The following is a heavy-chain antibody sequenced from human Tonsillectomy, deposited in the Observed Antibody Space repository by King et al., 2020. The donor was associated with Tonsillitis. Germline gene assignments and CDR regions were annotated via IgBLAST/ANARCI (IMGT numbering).Heavy chain of an antibody. Sequence: VQLVESGGGLVQPGGSLRLSCAASGFTFSSYSMNWFRQAPGKGLEWVSYIRSGSDTIHYADSVKGRFTVSRDNAKNSLYLQMNSLRVEDTAVYYCATLVARSWGAFDIWGQGTMVTVSS. D-gene: IGHD1-26*01. CDR2: IRSGSDTI. CDR1: GFTFSSYS. J-gene: IGHJ3*02. V-gene: IGHV3-48*01. CDR3: ATLVARSWGAFDI.